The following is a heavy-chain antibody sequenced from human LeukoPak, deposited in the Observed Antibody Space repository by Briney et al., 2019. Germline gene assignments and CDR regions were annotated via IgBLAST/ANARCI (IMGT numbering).Heavy chain of an antibody. J-gene: IGHJ5*02. CDR1: GFTFSSYL. Sequence: PGGSLRLSCAASGFTFSSYLMSWVRQAPGKGLEWVANIMQDGSEKYYVDSVKGRFTISRDNAKNSLYLQMNSLRAEDTAVYYCARGQYCSGGSCSTGWFDPWGQGTLVTVSS. V-gene: IGHV3-7*01. CDR3: ARGQYCSGGSCSTGWFDP. D-gene: IGHD2-15*01. CDR2: IMQDGSEK.